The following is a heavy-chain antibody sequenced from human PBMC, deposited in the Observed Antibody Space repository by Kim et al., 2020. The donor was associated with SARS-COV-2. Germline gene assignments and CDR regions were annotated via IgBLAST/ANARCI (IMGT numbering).Heavy chain of an antibody. Sequence: ASVKVSCKASGYTFTSYDINWVRQATGQGLEWMGWMNPNSGNTGYAQKFQGRVTMTRNTSISTAYMELISLRSEDTAVYYCARDHDYGYGMDVWGQGTTVTVSS. CDR3: ARDHDYGYGMDV. CDR2: MNPNSGNT. CDR1: GYTFTSYD. V-gene: IGHV1-8*01. J-gene: IGHJ6*02.